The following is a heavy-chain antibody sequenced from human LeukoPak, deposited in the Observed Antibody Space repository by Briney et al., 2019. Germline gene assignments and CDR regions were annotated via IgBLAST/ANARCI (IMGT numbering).Heavy chain of an antibody. CDR3: ARDWEPRYDSSGYSSDAFDI. Sequence: GASVKVSCKASGYTFTSYGISWVRQAPGQGLEWMGWISAYNGNTNYAQKLQGRVTMTTDTSTSTAYMELRSLRSDDTAVYYCARDWEPRYDSSGYSSDAFDIWGQGTMVTVSS. V-gene: IGHV1-18*01. CDR1: GYTFTSYG. CDR2: ISAYNGNT. D-gene: IGHD3-22*01. J-gene: IGHJ3*02.